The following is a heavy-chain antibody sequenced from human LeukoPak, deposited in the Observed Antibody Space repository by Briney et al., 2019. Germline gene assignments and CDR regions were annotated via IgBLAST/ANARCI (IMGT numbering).Heavy chain of an antibody. CDR3: ARVPSRITIFGAEDY. D-gene: IGHD3-3*01. CDR1: GDSISRYY. V-gene: IGHV4-4*07. CDR2: IFTSGSS. J-gene: IGHJ4*02. Sequence: PSETLSLTCTVSGDSISRYYWSWIRQSAGKGLEWIGRIFTSGSSNYNPSLKSRVTMSVDTSRNEVSLKLNSVTAADAAVYYCARVPSRITIFGAEDYWGQGTLVTVSS.